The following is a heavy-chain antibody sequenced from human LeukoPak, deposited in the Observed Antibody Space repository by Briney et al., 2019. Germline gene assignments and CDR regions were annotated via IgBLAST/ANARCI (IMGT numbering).Heavy chain of an antibody. CDR3: ARSAYDSLSLDY. CDR2: ISSSSSYI. V-gene: IGHV3-21*04. Sequence: GGSLRLSCAASGFTFSSYSMNWVRQAPGKGLEWVSSISSSSSYIYYADSVKGRFTISRDNSKNTLYLQMNSLRAEDTAVYYCARSAYDSLSLDYWGQGTLVTVSS. D-gene: IGHD3-22*01. CDR1: GFTFSSYS. J-gene: IGHJ4*02.